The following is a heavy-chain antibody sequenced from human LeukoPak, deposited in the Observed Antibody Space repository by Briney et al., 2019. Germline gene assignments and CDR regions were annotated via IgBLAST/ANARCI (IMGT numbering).Heavy chain of an antibody. Sequence: PGGSLRLSCAASGFTFSSYGMHWVRQAPGKGLEWVAVISYDGSNKYYADSAKGRFTISRDNSKNTLYLQMNSLRAEDTAVYYCAKAFPHYLVHYDSSGYYYDYWGQGTLVTVSS. CDR1: GFTFSSYG. CDR2: ISYDGSNK. V-gene: IGHV3-30*18. CDR3: AKAFPHYLVHYDSSGYYYDY. J-gene: IGHJ4*02. D-gene: IGHD3-22*01.